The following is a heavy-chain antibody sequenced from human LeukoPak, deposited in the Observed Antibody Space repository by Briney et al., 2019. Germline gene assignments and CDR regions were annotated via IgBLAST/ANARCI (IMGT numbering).Heavy chain of an antibody. Sequence: GGSLRLSCAASGFTFSSYGMPWVRQAPGKGLEWVAVISYDGSNKYYADSVKGRFTISRDNSKNTLYLQMNSLRAEDTAVYYCAKDRYYDILTGYLGYWGQGTRVTVSS. CDR3: AKDRYYDILTGYLGY. D-gene: IGHD3-9*01. J-gene: IGHJ4*02. V-gene: IGHV3-30*18. CDR2: ISYDGSNK. CDR1: GFTFSSYG.